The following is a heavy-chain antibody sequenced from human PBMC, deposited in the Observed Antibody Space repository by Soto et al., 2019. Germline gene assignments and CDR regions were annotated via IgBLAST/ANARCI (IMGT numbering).Heavy chain of an antibody. V-gene: IGHV4-4*07. CDR2: KHTSGTT. CDR1: GGSISGYY. J-gene: IGHJ6*02. CDR3: ARGGEFYVLDV. Sequence: QVQLQESGPGLVKPSETLSLTCTVSGGSISGYYWTWIRQPAGKGLEWVGAKHTSGTTNYNPSLKSRATKSIDTSTNQFSPNLSSVTAADPAVYYCARGGEFYVLDVWGQGTTVAVSS. D-gene: IGHD3-16*01.